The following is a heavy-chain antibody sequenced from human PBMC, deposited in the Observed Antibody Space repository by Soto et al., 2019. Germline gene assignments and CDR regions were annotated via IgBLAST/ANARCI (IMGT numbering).Heavy chain of an antibody. D-gene: IGHD3-22*01. CDR3: VTHPPFSGSSGYYFAY. CDR2: ISSNGGST. J-gene: IGHJ4*02. CDR1: GFTFSSYA. Sequence: PGGSLRLSCSASGFTFSSYAMHWVRQAPGKGLEYVSAISSNGGSTYYADSVKGRFTISRDNSKNTLYLQMSSLRAEDTAVYYCVTHPPFSGSSGYYFAYWGQGTLVTVSS. V-gene: IGHV3-64D*08.